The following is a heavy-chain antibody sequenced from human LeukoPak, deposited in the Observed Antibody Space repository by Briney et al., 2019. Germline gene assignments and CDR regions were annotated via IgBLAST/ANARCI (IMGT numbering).Heavy chain of an antibody. V-gene: IGHV3-21*01. CDR3: ARVLHYDYVWGSYRYTGSSDY. CDR2: ISSSSSYI. Sequence: PGGSLRLSCAASGFTFSSYSMNWVRQAPGKRLEWVSSISSSSSYICYADSVKGRFTISRDNAKNSLYLQMNSLRAEDTAVYYRARVLHYDYVWGSYRYTGSSDYWGQGTLVTVSS. D-gene: IGHD3-16*02. J-gene: IGHJ4*02. CDR1: GFTFSSYS.